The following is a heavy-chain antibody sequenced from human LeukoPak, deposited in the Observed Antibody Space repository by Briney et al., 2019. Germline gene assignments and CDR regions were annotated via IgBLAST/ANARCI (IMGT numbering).Heavy chain of an antibody. Sequence: PGGSLRLSCAASGFTFSSYAMHWVRQAPGKGLEWVSYITRSSSAKFYADSVKGRFTISRDNAENLLCLQMNSLRAEDTAVYYCTRDQEGSDYWGQGTLVTVSS. CDR3: TRDQEGSDY. CDR1: GFTFSSYA. J-gene: IGHJ4*02. V-gene: IGHV3-48*01. CDR2: ITRSSSAK.